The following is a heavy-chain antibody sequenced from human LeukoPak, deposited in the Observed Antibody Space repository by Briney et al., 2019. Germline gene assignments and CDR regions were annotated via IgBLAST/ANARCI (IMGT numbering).Heavy chain of an antibody. Sequence: GGSLRLSCVASGLNFDDSAMHWVRQAPGKGLEWVSLISADGGSTFSADSVKGRFRISRDNSNNSLYLQMNSLRSEDTAMYYCAKESGKFDYWGQGTLVAVSS. CDR2: ISADGGST. V-gene: IGHV3-43*02. CDR1: GLNFDDSA. CDR3: AKESGKFDY. J-gene: IGHJ4*02.